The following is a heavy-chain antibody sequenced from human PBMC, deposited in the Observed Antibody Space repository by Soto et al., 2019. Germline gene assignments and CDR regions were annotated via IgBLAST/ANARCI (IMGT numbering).Heavy chain of an antibody. CDR3: ARSIDGRFGELSGGYFDY. Sequence: EASVKVSCKASGYTFTSYYMHWVRQAPGQGLEWMGIINPSGGSTSYAQKFQGRVTMTRDTSTSTVYMELSSLRSEDTAVYYCARSIDGRFGELSGGYFDYWGQGTLVTVSS. J-gene: IGHJ4*02. CDR1: GYTFTSYY. V-gene: IGHV1-46*01. CDR2: INPSGGST. D-gene: IGHD3-10*01.